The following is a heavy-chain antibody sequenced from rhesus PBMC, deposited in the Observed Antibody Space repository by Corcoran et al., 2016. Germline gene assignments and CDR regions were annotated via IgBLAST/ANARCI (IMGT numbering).Heavy chain of an antibody. J-gene: IGHJ4*01. CDR1: GGSISSSYYY. CDR2: ISSSRST. CDR3: ARFPAALYVHVDF. D-gene: IGHD1-1*01. V-gene: IGHV4-122*02. Sequence: QVQLQESGPGLVKPSETLSLTCAVSGGSISSSYYYWSWIRQAPGKGLEWIGYISSSRSTSYHPSLKGRVTISRDTSKNQFSLELSSVTAAYTAVYYCARFPAALYVHVDFWGQGVLVTVSS.